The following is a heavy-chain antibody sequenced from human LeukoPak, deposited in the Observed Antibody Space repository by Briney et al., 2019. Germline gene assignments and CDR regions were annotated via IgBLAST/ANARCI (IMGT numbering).Heavy chain of an antibody. Sequence: SVKVSCKASGGTFSSYAISWVRQAPGQGLEWMGRIIPIFGTANYAQKFQGRVTITMDESTSTAYMELSSLRSEDTAVYYCAREGSGWQGTRGSSYYFDYWGQGTLVTVSS. V-gene: IGHV1-69*05. CDR2: IIPIFGTA. J-gene: IGHJ4*02. D-gene: IGHD3-10*01. CDR3: AREGSGWQGTRGSSYYFDY. CDR1: GGTFSSYA.